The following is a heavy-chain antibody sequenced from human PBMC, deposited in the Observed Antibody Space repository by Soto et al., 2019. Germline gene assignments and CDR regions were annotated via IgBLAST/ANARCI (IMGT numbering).Heavy chain of an antibody. Sequence: EVQLVESGGGLVQPGRSLRLSCAASGFTFDDYAMHWVRQAPGKGLEWVSGISWNSGSIGYADSVKGRFTISRDNAKNSLYLQMNSLRAEDTALYYCAKDKGRKWLPPGAAPVYYYYGMDVWGQGTTVTVSS. J-gene: IGHJ6*02. CDR1: GFTFDDYA. V-gene: IGHV3-9*01. CDR2: ISWNSGSI. CDR3: AKDKGRKWLPPGAAPVYYYYGMDV. D-gene: IGHD3-22*01.